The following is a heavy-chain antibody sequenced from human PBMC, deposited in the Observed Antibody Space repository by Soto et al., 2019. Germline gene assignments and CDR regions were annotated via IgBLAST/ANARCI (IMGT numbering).Heavy chain of an antibody. CDR2: IYYRGRT. V-gene: IGHV4-39*01. CDR1: GGSISSSSYY. Sequence: QLQLQESGPGLVKPSETLSLTCTVSGGSISSSSYYWGWIRQPPGKGLEWIGSIYYRGRTYYNPSFKSRVTISVDTSKNQFSLKLSSVTAADTAVYYWARHDGTMVRGQPGGWFDPWGQGTLVTVSS. J-gene: IGHJ5*02. D-gene: IGHD3-10*01. CDR3: ARHDGTMVRGQPGGWFDP.